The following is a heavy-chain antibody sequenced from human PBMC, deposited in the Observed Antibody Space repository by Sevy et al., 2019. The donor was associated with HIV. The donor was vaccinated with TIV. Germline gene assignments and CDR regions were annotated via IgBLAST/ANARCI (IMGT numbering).Heavy chain of an antibody. V-gene: IGHV3-30*04. D-gene: IGHD3-22*01. J-gene: IGHJ4*02. CDR2: ISYDGNNK. CDR1: GFTFSNYA. CDR3: ASHYYDSTGYYYPLDY. Sequence: GGCLRLSCTASGFTFSNYAMYWVRQAPGKGLEWVAVISYDGNNKDYADSVKARFTISRDNSKNTLYLQMNSLRADVTTVYYCASHYYDSTGYYYPLDYWGQGTLVTVSS.